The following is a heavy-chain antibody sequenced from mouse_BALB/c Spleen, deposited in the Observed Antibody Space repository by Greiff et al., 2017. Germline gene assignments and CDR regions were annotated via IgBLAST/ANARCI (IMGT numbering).Heavy chain of an antibody. V-gene: IGHV2-2*02. J-gene: IGHJ3*01. Sequence: VKLMESGPGLVQPSQSLSITCTVSGFSLTSYGVHWVRQSPGKGLEWLGVIWSGGSTDYNAAFISRLSISKDNSKSQVFFKMNSLQANDTAIYYCARNAYGNWAWFAYWGQGTLVTVSA. CDR2: IWSGGST. CDR3: ARNAYGNWAWFAY. CDR1: GFSLTSYG. D-gene: IGHD2-1*01.